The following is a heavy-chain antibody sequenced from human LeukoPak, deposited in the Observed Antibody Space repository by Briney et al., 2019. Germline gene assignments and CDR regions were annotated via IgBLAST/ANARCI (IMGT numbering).Heavy chain of an antibody. CDR2: IYHSGST. D-gene: IGHD5-24*01. J-gene: IGHJ4*02. CDR1: GGSISSGGYS. V-gene: IGHV4-30-2*01. CDR3: ARGGDGYNYSPFDY. Sequence: PSQTLSLTCAVSGGSISSGGYSWSWIRQPPGKGLEWIGYIYHSGSTYYNPSLKSRVTISVDRSKNQFSLKLSSVTAADTAVYYRARGGDGYNYSPFDYWGQGTLVTVSS.